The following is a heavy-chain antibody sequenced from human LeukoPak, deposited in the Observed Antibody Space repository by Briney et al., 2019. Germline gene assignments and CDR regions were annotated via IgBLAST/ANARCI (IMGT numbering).Heavy chain of an antibody. V-gene: IGHV3-7*04. CDR2: INQDGSAK. CDR1: GFMFTSYW. D-gene: IGHD2-8*01. CDR3: AGGGYCTNGVCALVH. Sequence: GGSLRLSCAASGFMFTSYWMSWVRQAPGKGLEWVANINQDGSAKYYVDSVKGRFTISRDNAKNSLYLQMNSLRAEDTAVYYCAGGGYCTNGVCALVHWGQGTLVTVSS. J-gene: IGHJ4*02.